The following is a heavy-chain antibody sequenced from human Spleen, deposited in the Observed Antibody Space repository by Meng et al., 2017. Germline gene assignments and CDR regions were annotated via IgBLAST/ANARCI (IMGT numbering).Heavy chain of an antibody. V-gene: IGHV1-2*02. CDR3: AREGSGDYTKSTDY. J-gene: IGHJ4*02. CDR1: GYNFIGYY. D-gene: IGHD3-3*01. CDR2: VNPKSGGT. Sequence: ASVKVSCKASGYNFIGYYINWVRQAPGQGLEWMGWVNPKSGGTNYAQKFQGRVTMTRDTSISTAYMELSRLRSDDTAVFYCAREGSGDYTKSTDYWGQGTLVTVSS.